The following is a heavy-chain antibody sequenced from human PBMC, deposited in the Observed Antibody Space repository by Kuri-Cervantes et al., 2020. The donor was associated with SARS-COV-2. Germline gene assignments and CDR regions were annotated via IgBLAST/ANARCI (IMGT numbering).Heavy chain of an antibody. J-gene: IGHJ4*02. CDR3: YCAPKEGFDS. D-gene: IGHD2-21*01. V-gene: IGHV1-8*01. CDR2: VKTNSGNT. CDR1: ETTSPNYD. Sequence: ASVKVSCKAPETTSPNYDINWVRQATGQGLEWMGMVKTNSGNTLYAQIFQGRVTMTRDTSTSTVYLELSSLTSEDTAIYYCYCAPKEGFDSWGQGTLVTVSS.